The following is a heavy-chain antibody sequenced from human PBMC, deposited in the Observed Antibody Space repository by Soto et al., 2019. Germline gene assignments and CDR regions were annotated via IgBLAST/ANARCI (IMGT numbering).Heavy chain of an antibody. CDR2: LYYSGST. D-gene: IGHD3-3*01. CDR3: VPSLGGVECSGEPHNGMGR. CDR1: GGSVSSGSYY. V-gene: IGHV4-61*01. J-gene: IGHJ6*02. Sequence: EPLSLTCTVSGGSVSSGSYYWSWIRQPPGKGQEWNGYLYYSGSTNYNPSLKSRDTISVDRSKNQFSLTLSSVTAEDTAADYYVPSLGGVECSGEPHNGMGRWGQGTKVTVS.